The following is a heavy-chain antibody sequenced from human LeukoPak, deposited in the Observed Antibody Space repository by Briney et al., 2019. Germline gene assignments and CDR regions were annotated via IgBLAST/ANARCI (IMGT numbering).Heavy chain of an antibody. CDR2: INHSGST. CDR1: GGSFSGYY. D-gene: IGHD2-2*01. Sequence: PSETLSLTCAVYGGSFSGYYWSWLRQPPGKGLEWIGEINHSGSTNYNPSLKSRITISVDTSKNQFSLKLISVTAADTAVYYCARKASIRGGFHWGQGTLVTVSS. V-gene: IGHV4-34*01. J-gene: IGHJ4*02. CDR3: ARKASIRGGFH.